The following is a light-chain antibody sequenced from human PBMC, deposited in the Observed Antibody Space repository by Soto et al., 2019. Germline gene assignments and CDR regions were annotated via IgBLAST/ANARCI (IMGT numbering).Light chain of an antibody. Sequence: VLMTLSPLSLPATLAPPACFSLRPNQFLLHSDGIAYFIWFQQRPGRSPRRLIYKVSNRDSGVPDRFSGSGSGTDFTLKISRVEAEDVGVYYCMQGTHPITFGPGTKVDI. CDR3: MQGTHPIT. CDR2: KVS. V-gene: IGKV2-30*02. CDR1: QFLLHSDGIAY. J-gene: IGKJ3*01.